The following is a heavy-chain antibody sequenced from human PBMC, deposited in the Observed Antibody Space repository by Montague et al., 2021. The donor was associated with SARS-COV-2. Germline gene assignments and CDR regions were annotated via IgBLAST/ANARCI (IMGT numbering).Heavy chain of an antibody. CDR1: GGSFSGYY. J-gene: IGHJ6*02. D-gene: IGHD2-2*01. CDR2: INHSGST. Sequence: SETLSHTCAVYGGSFSGYYWSWIRQPPGKGLEWIGEINHSGSTNYNPSLKSRVTISVDTSKNQFSLKLSSVTAADTAVYFCARGFRSVVTAVLGVAFYYDFDMDVWGQGTTVTVSS. V-gene: IGHV4-34*01. CDR3: ARGFRSVVTAVLGVAFYYDFDMDV.